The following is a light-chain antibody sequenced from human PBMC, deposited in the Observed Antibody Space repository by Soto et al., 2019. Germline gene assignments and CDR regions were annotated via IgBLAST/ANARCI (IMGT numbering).Light chain of an antibody. CDR1: QGISSY. V-gene: IGKV1-8*01. J-gene: IGKJ1*01. CDR3: QQYYRYPWT. Sequence: AIRMTQSPSSFSASTGDRVTITCRASQGISSYLAWYQQKPGKAPKLLIYAASTLQSGVTSRFSGSGSGTDFTLTISCLQSEDLATYYCQQYYRYPWTFGQGTKLEIK. CDR2: AAS.